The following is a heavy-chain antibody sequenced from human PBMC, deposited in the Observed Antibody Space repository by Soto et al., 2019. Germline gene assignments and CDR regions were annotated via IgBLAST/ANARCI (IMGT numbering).Heavy chain of an antibody. V-gene: IGHV5-51*01. CDR3: AKRGKESTRSFWFDP. D-gene: IGHD2-2*01. CDR2: IYPGDSDT. J-gene: IGHJ5*02. Sequence: PGESLKISCNSSGYSFTSYWIAWVRQMPWKGLEWMGIIYPGDSDTRYSPSFQGQVTISVDKSISTAYLQWSSLKASDTAIYYCAKRGKESTRSFWFDPWGQGTLVTVSS. CDR1: GYSFTSYW.